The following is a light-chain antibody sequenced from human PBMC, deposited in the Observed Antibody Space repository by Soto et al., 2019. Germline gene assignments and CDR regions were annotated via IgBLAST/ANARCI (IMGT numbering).Light chain of an antibody. J-gene: IGLJ2*01. Sequence: QSVLTQPASVSGSPGQSITISCTGTSSDVGGHNYVSWYQQHPGRAPKLLLYEVKSRPSGVSTRFSGSKSGNTASLTISGLQAEDEADYYCTSFTSSITLVVFGGGTKVTVL. CDR2: EVK. CDR1: SSDVGGHNY. V-gene: IGLV2-14*01. CDR3: TSFTSSITLVV.